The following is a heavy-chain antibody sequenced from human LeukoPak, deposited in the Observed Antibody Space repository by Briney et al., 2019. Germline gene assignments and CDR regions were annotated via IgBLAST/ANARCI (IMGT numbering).Heavy chain of an antibody. J-gene: IGHJ6*02. Sequence: SETLSHTCTVSGGSISSYYWSWIRQPPGKGLEWIGYIYYSGSTNYHPSLKSRVTISVDTSKNQFSLKLSSVTAADTAVYYCARDNLVRYCSVGGCGGYYYYGMDVWGQGTTVTVSS. D-gene: IGHD2-15*01. CDR2: IYYSGST. CDR1: GGSISSYY. CDR3: ARDNLVRYCSVGGCGGYYYYGMDV. V-gene: IGHV4-59*01.